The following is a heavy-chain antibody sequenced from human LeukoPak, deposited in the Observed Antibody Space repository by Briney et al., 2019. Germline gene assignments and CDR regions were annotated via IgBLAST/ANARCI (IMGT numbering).Heavy chain of an antibody. Sequence: PSETLSLTCAVYGGSFSGYHWSWIRQPPGKGLEWIGEINHSGSTNYNPSLKSRVTISVDTSKNQFSLKLSSVTAADTAVYYCARGSIRVPAATSARTTDFDYWGQGTLVTVSS. J-gene: IGHJ4*02. CDR2: INHSGST. CDR3: ARGSIRVPAATSARTTDFDY. CDR1: GGSFSGYH. D-gene: IGHD2-2*01. V-gene: IGHV4-34*01.